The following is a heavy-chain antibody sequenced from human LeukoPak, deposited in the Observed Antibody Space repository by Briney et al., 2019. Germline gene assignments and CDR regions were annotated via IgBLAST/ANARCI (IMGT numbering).Heavy chain of an antibody. V-gene: IGHV1-46*01. CDR3: ATDTALVGSYFDH. D-gene: IGHD5-18*01. CDR2: INPSGGTT. Sequence: ASVKVSCKPSPYTFTTYYIHWVRQAPGQGLDWLGRINPSGGTTAYAQKFQARVTMTKDTSTRTVYMELSSLTSDDAAVYYCATDTALVGSYFDHWGQGTLVTVSS. J-gene: IGHJ4*02. CDR1: PYTFTTYY.